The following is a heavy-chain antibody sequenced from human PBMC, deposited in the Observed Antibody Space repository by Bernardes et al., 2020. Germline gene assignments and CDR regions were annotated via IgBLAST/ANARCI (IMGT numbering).Heavy chain of an antibody. J-gene: IGHJ3*02. V-gene: IGHV4-59*01. CDR2: IYYTGST. CDR1: GGSISNYY. CDR3: ARGQWLKIDVFDI. D-gene: IGHD6-19*01. Sequence: SETLSLTCSVSGGSISNYYWGWVRQPPGKELEWIGNIYYTGSTNYIPSLKSRVTMSVDTSKNQFSLKMTSVTAADTAVYYCARGQWLKIDVFDIWGQGTMVTVSS.